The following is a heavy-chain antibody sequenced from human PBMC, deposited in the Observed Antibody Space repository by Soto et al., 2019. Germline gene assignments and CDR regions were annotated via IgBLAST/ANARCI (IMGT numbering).Heavy chain of an antibody. CDR3: ARVPHYCGGDCYAFDI. CDR1: GGSISSYY. V-gene: IGHV4-59*01. D-gene: IGHD2-21*02. Sequence: PSETLSLTCTVSGGSISSYYWSWIRQPPGKGLEWIGYIYYSGSTNYNPSLKSRVTISVDTSKNQFSLKLSSVTAADTAVYYCARVPHYCGGDCYAFDIWGQGTMVTVSS. CDR2: IYYSGST. J-gene: IGHJ3*02.